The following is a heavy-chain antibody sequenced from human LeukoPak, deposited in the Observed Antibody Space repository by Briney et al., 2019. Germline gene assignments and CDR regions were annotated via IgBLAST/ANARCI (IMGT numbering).Heavy chain of an antibody. V-gene: IGHV3-23*01. J-gene: IGHJ4*02. CDR2: ISGSGGSK. CDR3: ANQYYDILTGYYYFEY. D-gene: IGHD3-9*01. CDR1: GFTFSSYA. Sequence: GGSLRLSCAASGFTFSSYAMSWVRQAPGKGLEWVSAISGSGGSKYYADSVKGRFTTSRDNSKNTLYLQMNSLRAEDTAVYYCANQYYDILTGYYYFEYWGQGTLVTVSS.